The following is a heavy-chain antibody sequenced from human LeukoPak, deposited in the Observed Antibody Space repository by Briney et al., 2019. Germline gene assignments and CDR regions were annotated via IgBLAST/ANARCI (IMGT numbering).Heavy chain of an antibody. J-gene: IGHJ2*01. Sequence: PGGSLRLSCAASGFTFSRYAMSWVRQAPGKGLEWVSAISGSGGRTYYADSVKGRFTISRDNAKNSLYLQMNSLRAEDTAVYYCARDGVLLWFGVQGYFDLWGRGTLVTVSS. CDR2: ISGSGGRT. V-gene: IGHV3-23*01. CDR1: GFTFSRYA. D-gene: IGHD3-10*01. CDR3: ARDGVLLWFGVQGYFDL.